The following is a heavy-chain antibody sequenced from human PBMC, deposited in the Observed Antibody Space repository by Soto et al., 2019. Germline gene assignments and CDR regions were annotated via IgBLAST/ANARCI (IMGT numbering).Heavy chain of an antibody. J-gene: IGHJ4*02. D-gene: IGHD3-22*01. CDR3: AKGGRDYYDSSGYYPFDY. CDR1: GFTFSSYA. CDR2: ISGSGGST. Sequence: EVQLLESGGGLVQPGGSLRLSCAASGFTFSSYAMSWVRQAPGKGLEWVSAISGSGGSTYYADSVKGRFTISRDNSKNTLYLQMNSLRAEDTAVYYCAKGGRDYYDSSGYYPFDYWGQGTLVTVSS. V-gene: IGHV3-23*01.